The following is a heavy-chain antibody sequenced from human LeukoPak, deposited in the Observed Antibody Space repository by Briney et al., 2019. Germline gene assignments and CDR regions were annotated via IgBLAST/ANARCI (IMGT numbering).Heavy chain of an antibody. CDR3: AKVGMMATIPNAEYFQH. V-gene: IGHV3-30*02. D-gene: IGHD5-24*01. CDR2: IRYDGSNK. CDR1: GFTFSSYG. J-gene: IGHJ1*01. Sequence: PGGSLRLSCAASGFTFSSYGMHWVRQAPGKGLEWVAFIRYDGSNKYYADSVKGRFTISRDNSKNTLYLQMNSLRAEDTAVYYCAKVGMMATIPNAEYFQHWGQGTLVTVSS.